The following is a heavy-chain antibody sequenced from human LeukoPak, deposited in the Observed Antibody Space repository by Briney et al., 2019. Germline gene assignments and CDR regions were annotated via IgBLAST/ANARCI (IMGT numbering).Heavy chain of an antibody. Sequence: SETLSLTCTVSGGSISSHYWSWIRQPPGKGLEWIGYIYYSGSTNYNPSLKSRVTISVDTSKNQFSLKLSSVTAADTAVYYCARRSPIARAFDYWGQGTLVTVSS. V-gene: IGHV4-59*08. CDR1: GGSISSHY. CDR3: ARRSPIARAFDY. CDR2: IYYSGST. D-gene: IGHD2-21*01. J-gene: IGHJ4*02.